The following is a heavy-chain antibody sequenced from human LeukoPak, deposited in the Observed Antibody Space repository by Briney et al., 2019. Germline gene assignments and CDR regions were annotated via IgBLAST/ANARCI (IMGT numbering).Heavy chain of an antibody. Sequence: GGSLRLSCAASGFTFSSYAITWVRQAPGKGLEWVSLISGTGGSTYYADSVKGRFTISRDNSKNTLYLQMNSLRAGDTAVYYCAKRSIVVPYYFDYCGQGTLVTVSS. CDR1: GFTFSSYA. V-gene: IGHV3-23*01. D-gene: IGHD2-21*01. J-gene: IGHJ4*02. CDR2: ISGTGGST. CDR3: AKRSIVVPYYFDY.